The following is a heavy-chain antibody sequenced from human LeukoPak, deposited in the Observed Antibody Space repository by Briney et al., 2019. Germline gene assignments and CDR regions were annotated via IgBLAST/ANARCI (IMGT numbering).Heavy chain of an antibody. J-gene: IGHJ4*02. CDR3: ARDLAYCGGDCPGIIDC. D-gene: IGHD2-21*02. CDR2: IYYSGST. Sequence: SETLSLTCTVSGGSISSSSYYWGWIRQPPGKGLEWIGSIYYSGSTYYNPSLESRVTISVDTSKNQFSLKLSSVTAADTAVYYCARDLAYCGGDCPGIIDCWGQGTLVTVSS. V-gene: IGHV4-39*07. CDR1: GGSISSSSYY.